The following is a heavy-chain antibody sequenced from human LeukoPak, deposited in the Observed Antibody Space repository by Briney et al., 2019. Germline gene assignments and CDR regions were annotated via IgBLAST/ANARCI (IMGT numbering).Heavy chain of an antibody. D-gene: IGHD1-7*01. Sequence: GASVKVSCKASGYTFTSYGISWVRQAPGQGLEWMGWISAYNGNTNYAQKLQGRVTMTTDTSTSTACMELRSLRSDDTAVYYCARAINWNYAWFDPWGQGTLVTVSS. J-gene: IGHJ5*02. V-gene: IGHV1-18*01. CDR1: GYTFTSYG. CDR3: ARAINWNYAWFDP. CDR2: ISAYNGNT.